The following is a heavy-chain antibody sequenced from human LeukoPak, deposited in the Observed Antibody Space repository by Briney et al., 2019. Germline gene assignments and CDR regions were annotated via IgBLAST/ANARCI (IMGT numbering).Heavy chain of an antibody. D-gene: IGHD3-9*01. Sequence: GESLKISCKGSGYSFTSYWIGWVRQMPGKGLGWMGIIYPGGSDTRYSPSFQGQVTISADKSISTAYLQWSSLKASDTAMYYCARYFDWLFPPYYYYYMDVWGKGTTVTVSS. J-gene: IGHJ6*03. CDR2: IYPGGSDT. CDR1: GYSFTSYW. CDR3: ARYFDWLFPPYYYYYMDV. V-gene: IGHV5-51*01.